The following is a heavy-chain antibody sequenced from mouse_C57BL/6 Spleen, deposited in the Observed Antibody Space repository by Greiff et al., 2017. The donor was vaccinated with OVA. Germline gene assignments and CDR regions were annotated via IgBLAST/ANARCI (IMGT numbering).Heavy chain of an antibody. V-gene: IGHV3-6*01. CDR1: GYSITSGYY. Sequence: DVKLVESGPGLVKPSQSLSLTCSVTGYSITSGYYWNWIRQFPGNKLEWMGYISYDGSNNYNPSLKNRISITRDTSKNQFFLKLNSVTTEDTATYDCASLTVVFDYWGQGTTLTVSS. CDR2: ISYDGSN. J-gene: IGHJ2*01. D-gene: IGHD1-1*01. CDR3: ASLTVVFDY.